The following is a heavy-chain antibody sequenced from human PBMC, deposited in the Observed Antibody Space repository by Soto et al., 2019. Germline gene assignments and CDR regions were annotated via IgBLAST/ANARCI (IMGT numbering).Heavy chain of an antibody. CDR2: IRAYNGNT. J-gene: IGHJ4*02. CDR3: AKGRASAGDDY. Sequence: QVQLVQSGAEVKKPGASVKVSCKASGYTFTSYGISWVRQAPGQGLEWMGWIRAYNGNTNQAQQLQGSVTMTTDTPTSTDYMELRSLRSDDTAVYYCAKGRASAGDDYWGQGTLVTVSS. D-gene: IGHD6-13*01. V-gene: IGHV1-18*01. CDR1: GYTFTSYG.